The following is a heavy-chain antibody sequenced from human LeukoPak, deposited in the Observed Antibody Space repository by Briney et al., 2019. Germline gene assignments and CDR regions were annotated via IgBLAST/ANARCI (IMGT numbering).Heavy chain of an antibody. J-gene: IGHJ6*03. CDR1: GGSISSYY. CDR2: IYYSGST. CDR3: ARVEEGYGSGRRENYYYYYMDV. V-gene: IGHV4-59*01. Sequence: SETLSLTCTVSGGSISSYYWSWIRQPPGKGLEWVGYIYYSGSTNYKSSLKSRVTISVDTSKNQFSLKLRSVSAADTAVYYCARVEEGYGSGRRENYYYYYMDVWGKGTTVTISS. D-gene: IGHD3-10*01.